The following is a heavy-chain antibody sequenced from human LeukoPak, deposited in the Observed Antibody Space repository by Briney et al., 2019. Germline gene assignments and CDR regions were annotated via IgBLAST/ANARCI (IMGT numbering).Heavy chain of an antibody. V-gene: IGHV3-74*01. D-gene: IGHD3-10*01. CDR3: GGGIYYYFDY. CDR2: SNSDGSST. Sequence: PGGSLRLSCAASGFTFSSYAMTWVRQAPGEGLVWVSRSNSDGSSTSYADPVKGRFTISRDNAKNTLYLQMNSLRAEVTAVYYCGGGIYYYFDYWVQGTLVTVSS. J-gene: IGHJ4*02. CDR1: GFTFSSYA.